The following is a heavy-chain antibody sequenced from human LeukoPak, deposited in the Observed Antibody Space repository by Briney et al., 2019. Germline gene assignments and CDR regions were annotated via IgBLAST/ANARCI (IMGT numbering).Heavy chain of an antibody. CDR3: ARSTVTTCN. D-gene: IGHD4-17*01. CDR2: ISWNSGSI. J-gene: IGHJ4*02. CDR1: GFTFDDYA. Sequence: GGSLRLSCAASGFTFDDYAMHWVRQAPGKGLEWVSGISWNSGSIGYADSVKGRFTISRDNAKNSLYLQMNSLRAEDTAVYYCARSTVTTCNWGQGTLITVSS. V-gene: IGHV3-9*01.